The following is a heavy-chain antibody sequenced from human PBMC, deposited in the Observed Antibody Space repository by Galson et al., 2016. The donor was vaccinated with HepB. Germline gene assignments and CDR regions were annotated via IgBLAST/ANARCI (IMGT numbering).Heavy chain of an antibody. J-gene: IGHJ4*02. V-gene: IGHV2-5*01. CDR3: VHSENGDFVDY. Sequence: PALXXPTQTLXXXCTXXGFXXXTSXXGVGWXRQPXGKALEWXALIYXXDDXRYSPSLKRRLTVTKDTSKNLVVLTMSNMNPVDTAXYYCVHSENGDFVDYWGQGXLVXVXS. D-gene: IGHD4-17*01. CDR1: GFXXXTSXXG. CDR2: IYXXDDX.